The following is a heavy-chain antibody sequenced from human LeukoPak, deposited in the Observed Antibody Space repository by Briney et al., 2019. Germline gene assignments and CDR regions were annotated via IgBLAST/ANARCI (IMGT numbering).Heavy chain of an antibody. V-gene: IGHV3-23*01. J-gene: IGHJ4*02. CDR2: ISGNGGST. Sequence: PGGSLRLSCAASGFTFSSYAMSSVRQAPGKGLEWVPAISGNGGSTYYADSVKGGFTISRDNSKNTLYLQMNSLRADDTAVYYCAKYSYYYESSGYYWGDYFDYWGQGTLVTVSS. CDR3: AKYSYYYESSGYYWGDYFDY. CDR1: GFTFSSYA. D-gene: IGHD3-22*01.